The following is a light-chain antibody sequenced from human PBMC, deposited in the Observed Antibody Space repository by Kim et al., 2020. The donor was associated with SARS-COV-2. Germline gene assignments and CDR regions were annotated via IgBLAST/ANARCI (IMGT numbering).Light chain of an antibody. Sequence: SASAGDRVTCPCWASHDINKYFAGFLQSPGKAPTSLIYSASTLQSGVPSKFSGSGSGTDFTLTISSLPPEDFASYFCQPYNSQPYTFGQGTRLEI. CDR1: HDINKY. CDR3: QPYNSQPYT. J-gene: IGKJ2*01. CDR2: SAS. V-gene: IGKV1-16*02.